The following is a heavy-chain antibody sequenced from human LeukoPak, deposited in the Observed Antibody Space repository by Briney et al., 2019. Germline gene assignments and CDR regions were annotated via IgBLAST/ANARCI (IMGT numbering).Heavy chain of an antibody. CDR1: GFTFSSHG. CDR2: ISKDASKE. D-gene: IGHD3-10*01. CDR3: AKDIYYYGSGSVNYFDN. J-gene: IGHJ4*02. Sequence: GGSLRLSCAASGFTFSSHGIHWVRQAPGKGLEWVAVISKDASKESYGDSVKGRFTISRDNSKNTLYLQMNSLRAEDTAVYYCAKDIYYYGSGSVNYFDNWGQGALVTVSS. V-gene: IGHV3-30*18.